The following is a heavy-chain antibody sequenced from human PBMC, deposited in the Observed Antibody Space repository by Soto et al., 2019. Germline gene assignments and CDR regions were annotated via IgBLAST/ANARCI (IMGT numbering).Heavy chain of an antibody. V-gene: IGHV1-46*03. Sequence: ASVKVSCKASGYTFTGYYMHWVRQAPGQGLEWMGWINPFDGSRMYAQSFQGRVTFTRDTSTSTVYMELSGLRSDDTAVYYCSRVDPGETPPFDHWGQGTLVTVSS. CDR3: SRVDPGETPPFDH. D-gene: IGHD3-10*01. J-gene: IGHJ4*02. CDR1: GYTFTGYY. CDR2: INPFDGSR.